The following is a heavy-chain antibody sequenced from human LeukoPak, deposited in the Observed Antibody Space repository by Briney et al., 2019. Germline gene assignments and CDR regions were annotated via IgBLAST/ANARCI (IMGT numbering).Heavy chain of an antibody. CDR2: IKQDGSEK. D-gene: IGHD5-12*01. J-gene: IGHJ4*02. Sequence: SGGSLRLSCAASGFTFSTYWMSWVRQAPGKGLEWVANIKQDGSEKYYVDSVKGRFTISRDKAKKLLYLQMNSLRAEDTAVYYCARERGSGYYYFDYWGQGTLVTVSS. CDR3: ARERGSGYYYFDY. V-gene: IGHV3-7*01. CDR1: GFTFSTYW.